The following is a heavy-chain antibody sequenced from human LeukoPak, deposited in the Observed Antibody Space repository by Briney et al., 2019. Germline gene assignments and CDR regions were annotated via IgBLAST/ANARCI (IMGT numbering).Heavy chain of an antibody. V-gene: IGHV1-24*01. Sequence: ASVKVSCKVSGYTLTELSMHWVRQAPGKGVEWMGGFDPEDGETIYAQKFQGRVTMTEDTSTDTAYMQLSSLRSEDTALYYCATGSYYDSSGYLTNWFDPWGQGTLVTVSS. CDR1: GYTLTELS. J-gene: IGHJ5*02. CDR2: FDPEDGET. D-gene: IGHD3-22*01. CDR3: ATGSYYDSSGYLTNWFDP.